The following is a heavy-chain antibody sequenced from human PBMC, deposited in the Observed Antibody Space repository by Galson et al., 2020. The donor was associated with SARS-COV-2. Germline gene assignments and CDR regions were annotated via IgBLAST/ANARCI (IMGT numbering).Heavy chain of an antibody. D-gene: IGHD2-15*01. CDR3: ARVRWDYGSGAFRYYLDY. J-gene: IGHJ4*02. V-gene: IGHV4-30-2*01. CDR2: IYHSGTT. CDR1: GGSISSGGSS. Sequence: SETLSLTCAVSGGSISSGGSSWSWIRQPPGKGLEWIGYIYHSGTTFYNPSLEGRVTISIDRSKNQFSLNLNSVTAADTAVYDCARVRWDYGSGAFRYYLDYWGQGTLVTVSS.